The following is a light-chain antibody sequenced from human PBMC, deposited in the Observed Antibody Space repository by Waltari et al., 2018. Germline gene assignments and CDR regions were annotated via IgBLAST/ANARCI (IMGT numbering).Light chain of an antibody. CDR2: TTN. CDR3: SLYMAQGTWV. Sequence: QNVVTQEPSLSVSPGGTVTLTCGLTSGPVPMSYYSSWYQQTPGQSPRTLIYTTNVRSSGVPDRFSGSIVGNKAALTITGAQPEDESDYYCSLYMAQGTWVFGGGTKLTVL. J-gene: IGLJ3*02. CDR1: SGPVPMSYY. V-gene: IGLV8-61*01.